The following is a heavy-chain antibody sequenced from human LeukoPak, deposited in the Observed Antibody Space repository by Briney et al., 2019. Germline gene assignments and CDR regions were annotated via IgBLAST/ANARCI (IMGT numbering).Heavy chain of an antibody. CDR2: IYHSGST. J-gene: IGHJ3*02. V-gene: IGHV4-30-2*01. Sequence: SETLSLTCAVSGGSISSGGYSWSWIRQPPGKGLEWIGYIYHSGSTYYNPSIKSRVTISVDRSKNQFSLKLSSVTAADTAVYYCARTLGYCSSSSCQDDAFDIWGQGTMVTVSS. CDR3: ARTLGYCSSSSCQDDAFDI. D-gene: IGHD2-2*01. CDR1: GGSISSGGYS.